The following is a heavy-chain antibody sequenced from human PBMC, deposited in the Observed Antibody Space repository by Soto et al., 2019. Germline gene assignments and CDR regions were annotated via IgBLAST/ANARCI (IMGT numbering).Heavy chain of an antibody. CDR1: GGSISSSSYY. J-gene: IGHJ4*02. V-gene: IGHV4-39*01. Sequence: SETLSLTCTVSGGSISSSSYYWGWIRQPPGKGLEWIGSIYYSGSTYYNPSLKSRVTISVDTSKNQFSLKLSSVTAADTAVYYCASFSSGDYSGYDLSYWGQGTLVTVSS. CDR2: IYYSGST. CDR3: ASFSSGDYSGYDLSY. D-gene: IGHD5-12*01.